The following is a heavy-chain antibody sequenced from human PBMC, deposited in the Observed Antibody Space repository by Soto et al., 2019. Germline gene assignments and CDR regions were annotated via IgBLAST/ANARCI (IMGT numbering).Heavy chain of an antibody. CDR1: GGTFSSYA. CDR3: ARTTWIQLWLHYYYYGMDV. CDR2: IIPIFGTA. J-gene: IGHJ6*02. D-gene: IGHD5-18*01. V-gene: IGHV1-69*13. Sequence: GASVKVSCKASGGTFSSYAISWVRQAPGQGLEWMGGIIPIFGTANYAQKFQGRVTITADESASTAYMELSSLRSEDTAVYYCARTTWIQLWLHYYYYGMDVWGQGTTVTVSS.